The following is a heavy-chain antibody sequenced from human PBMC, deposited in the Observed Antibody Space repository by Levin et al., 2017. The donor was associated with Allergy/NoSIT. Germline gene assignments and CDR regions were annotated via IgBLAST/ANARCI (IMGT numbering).Heavy chain of an antibody. CDR1: GFTFSNYW. D-gene: IGHD1-1*01. J-gene: IGHJ6*03. CDR2: IRQDGSEK. Sequence: ASVKVSCAASGFTFSNYWMTWVRQAPGKGLEWVANIRQDGSEKYYVESVKGRFTISRDNAKNSLYLQMNRLRGDDTAVYYCARATNWNPNYDYYYMDVWGKGTTLTVSS. CDR3: ARATNWNPNYDYYYMDV. V-gene: IGHV3-7*03.